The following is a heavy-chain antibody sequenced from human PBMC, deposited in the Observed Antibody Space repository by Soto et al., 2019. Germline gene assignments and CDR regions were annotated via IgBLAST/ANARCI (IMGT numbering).Heavy chain of an antibody. D-gene: IGHD1-26*01. CDR1: GFTFSSYG. CDR2: IWYDGSNK. Sequence: GGSLRLSCAASGFTFSSYGMHWVRQAPGKGLGWVAVIWYDGSNKYYADSVKGRFTISRDNSKNTLYLQMNSLRAEDTAVYYCARGNPSDSGSYHSYYYYGMDVWGQGTTVTVSS. CDR3: ARGNPSDSGSYHSYYYYGMDV. J-gene: IGHJ6*02. V-gene: IGHV3-33*01.